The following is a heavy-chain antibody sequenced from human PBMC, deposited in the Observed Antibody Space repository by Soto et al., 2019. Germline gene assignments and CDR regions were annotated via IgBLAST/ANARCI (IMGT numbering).Heavy chain of an antibody. Sequence: GGSLRLSCAASGFTFSNAWMSWVRQAPGKGLEWVGRIKSKTDGGTTDYAAPVKGRFTISRDDSKNTLYLQMNSLKTEDTAVYYCTTDWSIVVVPAAGDAFDIWGQGTMVTVSS. D-gene: IGHD2-2*01. V-gene: IGHV3-15*01. CDR3: TTDWSIVVVPAAGDAFDI. CDR1: GFTFSNAW. CDR2: IKSKTDGGTT. J-gene: IGHJ3*02.